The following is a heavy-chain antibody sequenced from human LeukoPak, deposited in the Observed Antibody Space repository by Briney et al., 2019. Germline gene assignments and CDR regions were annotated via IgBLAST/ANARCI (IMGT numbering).Heavy chain of an antibody. J-gene: IGHJ6*03. V-gene: IGHV3-53*01. Sequence: GGSLRLSCAASGFTVNSNYMSWVRQAPGKGREWGSVIYNGDGTYYADSVKARFTISRDNFKNTLYLQMNSLRAEATAVYYCARHGSITMVRGKRRYYYMDVWGKGTTVTISS. CDR1: GFTVNSNY. CDR2: IYNGDGT. CDR3: ARHGSITMVRGKRRYYYMDV. D-gene: IGHD3-10*01.